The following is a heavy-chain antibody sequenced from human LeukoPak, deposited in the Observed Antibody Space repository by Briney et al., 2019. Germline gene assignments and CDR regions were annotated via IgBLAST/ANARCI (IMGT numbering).Heavy chain of an antibody. CDR3: ARGYSYGTREDAFDI. V-gene: IGHV1-69*13. CDR2: IIPIFGTA. Sequence: SVSLSCKASGVAFSSYAISWVRQAPGQGLEWVGGIIPIFGTANYAQKFQGRVTITADESTSTDYMELSSLRSEDTAVYYCARGYSYGTREDAFDIWGQGTMVTVSS. J-gene: IGHJ3*02. CDR1: GVAFSSYA. D-gene: IGHD5-18*01.